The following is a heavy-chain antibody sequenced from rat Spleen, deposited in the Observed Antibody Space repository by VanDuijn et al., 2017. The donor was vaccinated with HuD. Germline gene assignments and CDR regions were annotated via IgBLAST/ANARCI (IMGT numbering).Heavy chain of an antibody. J-gene: IGHJ1*01. D-gene: IGHD1-12*02. V-gene: IGHV5-29*01. Sequence: EVQLVESDGGLVQPGRSLKLSCAASGFTFSDYYMAWVRQAPTKGLEWVETISPSGGSTYYRDSVQGRVNISRDNAKSTLYLQMNSLSSEDTATYYCARIYYDGSYYSYWYFDFWGPGTMVTVSS. CDR3: ARIYYDGSYYSYWYFDF. CDR2: ISPSGGST. CDR1: GFTFSDYY.